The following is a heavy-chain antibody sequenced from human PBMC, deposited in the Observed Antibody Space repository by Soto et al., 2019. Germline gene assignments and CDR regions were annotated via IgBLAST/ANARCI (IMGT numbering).Heavy chain of an antibody. Sequence: SETLSLTCTVSGGSISSYYWSWIRQPPGKGLEWIGYIYYSGSTNYNPSLKSRVTISVDTSKNQFSLKLSSVSAADTAVYYCARRPLCSGGSCYSKLYFDYWGQGTLVTVPS. J-gene: IGHJ4*02. CDR3: ARRPLCSGGSCYSKLYFDY. D-gene: IGHD2-15*01. V-gene: IGHV4-59*01. CDR1: GGSISSYY. CDR2: IYYSGST.